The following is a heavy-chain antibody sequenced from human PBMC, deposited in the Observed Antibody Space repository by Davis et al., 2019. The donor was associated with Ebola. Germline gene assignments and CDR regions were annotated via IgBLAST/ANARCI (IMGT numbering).Heavy chain of an antibody. V-gene: IGHV3-30-3*01. J-gene: IGHJ4*02. CDR1: GFTFSGSA. CDR3: ARANSGYSYGYHFDY. CDR2: ISYDGSNK. D-gene: IGHD5-18*01. Sequence: GESLKISCAASGFTFSGSAMHWVRQAPGKGLEWVAVISYDGSNKYYADSVKGRFTISRDNSKNTLYLQMNSLRAEDTAVYYCARANSGYSYGYHFDYWGQGTLVTVSS.